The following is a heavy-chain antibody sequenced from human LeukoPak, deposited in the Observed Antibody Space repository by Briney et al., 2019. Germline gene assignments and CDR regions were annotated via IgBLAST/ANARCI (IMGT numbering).Heavy chain of an antibody. CDR2: IYYSGST. CDR3: ARHCCSGPAKRVFDI. V-gene: IGHV4-59*08. Sequence: SETLSLTCTVSGGSISSYYWSWIRQPPGKGLEWIGYIYYSGSTNYNPSLKSRVTISVDTSKNQFSLKLSSVTAADTAVYHCARHCCSGPAKRVFDIWGQGTMVTVSS. J-gene: IGHJ3*02. CDR1: GGSISSYY. D-gene: IGHD2-15*01.